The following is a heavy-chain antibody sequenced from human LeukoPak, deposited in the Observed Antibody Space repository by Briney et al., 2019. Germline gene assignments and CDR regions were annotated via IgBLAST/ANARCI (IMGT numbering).Heavy chain of an antibody. J-gene: IGHJ6*03. D-gene: IGHD3-10*01. Sequence: GGSLRLSCTASGFTFGDYVMSWVRQAPGKGLECVGFIRSKAYGGTTEYAASVKGRFTISRDDSKSIAYLQMNSLKTEDTAVYYCTRDLSYYGSGSYYNYYYYMDVWGKGTTVTISS. V-gene: IGHV3-49*04. CDR2: IRSKAYGGTT. CDR1: GFTFGDYV. CDR3: TRDLSYYGSGSYYNYYYYMDV.